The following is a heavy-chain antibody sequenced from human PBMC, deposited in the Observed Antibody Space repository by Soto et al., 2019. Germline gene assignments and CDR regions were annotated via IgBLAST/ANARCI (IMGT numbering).Heavy chain of an antibody. V-gene: IGHV3-66*01. CDR1: GFTVSSNY. J-gene: IGHJ3*02. Sequence: EVQLVESGGGLVQPGGSLRLSCAASGFTVSSNYMSWVRQAPGKGLEWVSVIYSGGSTYYADSVKGRFTISRDNSKNTLYLQMNSLRAEDTDVYYCARDVVATTYDAFDIWGQGTMVTVSS. D-gene: IGHD5-12*01. CDR2: IYSGGST. CDR3: ARDVVATTYDAFDI.